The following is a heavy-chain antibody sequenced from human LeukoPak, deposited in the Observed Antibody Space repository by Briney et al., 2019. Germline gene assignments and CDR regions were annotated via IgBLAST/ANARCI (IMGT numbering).Heavy chain of an antibody. J-gene: IGHJ6*03. V-gene: IGHV3-74*01. CDR1: GFTFNSHW. CDR3: AKGGGYRYGEPTYFYMDV. CDR2: INGDGSST. D-gene: IGHD5-18*01. Sequence: PGGSLRLSCAASGFTFNSHWMHWVRQAPGKGLVWVSRINGDGSSTTYADSVRGRFTISRDDAKNTLYLEMNSLRAEDTAVYYCAKGGGYRYGEPTYFYMDVWGKGTTVTVSS.